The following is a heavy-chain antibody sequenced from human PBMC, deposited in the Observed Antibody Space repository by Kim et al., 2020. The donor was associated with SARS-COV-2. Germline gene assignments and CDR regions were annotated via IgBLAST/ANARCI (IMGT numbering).Heavy chain of an antibody. CDR2: INWNGATT. V-gene: IGHV3-20*04. D-gene: IGHD4-17*01. J-gene: IGHJ4*02. CDR1: GFKFEDFG. Sequence: GGSLRLSCAASGFKFEDFGLSWVRRAPGKGLQWVSGINWNGATTRYADSVKGRFTISRDDAKNTLYLDMTSLRVEDTAFYYCASDQDGDFATLDYWGQGAPVTVSS. CDR3: ASDQDGDFATLDY.